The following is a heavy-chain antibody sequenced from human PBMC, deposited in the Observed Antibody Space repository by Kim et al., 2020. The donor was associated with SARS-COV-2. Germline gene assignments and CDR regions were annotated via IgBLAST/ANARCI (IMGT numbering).Heavy chain of an antibody. V-gene: IGHV4-39*07. D-gene: IGHD3-22*01. Sequence: SETLSLTCTVSGGSISSSSYYWGWVRQPPGKGLEWIGSIYYSGSTYYNPSLKSRVTISVDTSKNQFSLKLSSVTAADTAVYYCARETPVGYYDNRDYFDHWGQGTLVTVSS. CDR1: GGSISSSSYY. CDR2: IYYSGST. J-gene: IGHJ4*02. CDR3: ARETPVGYYDNRDYFDH.